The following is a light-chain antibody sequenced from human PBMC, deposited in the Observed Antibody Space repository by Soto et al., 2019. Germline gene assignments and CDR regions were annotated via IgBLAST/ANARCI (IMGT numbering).Light chain of an antibody. V-gene: IGKV3-15*01. CDR2: GAS. CDR3: QQSGDTPT. J-gene: IGKJ1*01. CDR1: QSVSSN. Sequence: EIVMTQSPATLSVSPGERATLSCRASQSVSSNLAWYQQKPGQAPRLLIYGASTRATGIPARFSGSGSGTEFTLTISSLQSEDFAVYYCQQSGDTPTFGQGTKVDIK.